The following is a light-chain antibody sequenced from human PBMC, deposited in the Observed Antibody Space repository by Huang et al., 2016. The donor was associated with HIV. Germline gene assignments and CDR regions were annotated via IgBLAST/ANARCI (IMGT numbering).Light chain of an antibody. V-gene: IGKV3-15*01. Sequence: EVVMTQSPATLSVSPGERATLSCRASQNINSNLAWYQQKPGRTPRLLIYGASTRATGIPARFSGSGSGTEFTLTISSLQSEDFAVYYCQQYNNWPPVTFGQGTKLEIK. CDR2: GAS. CDR1: QNINSN. J-gene: IGKJ2*01. CDR3: QQYNNWPPVT.